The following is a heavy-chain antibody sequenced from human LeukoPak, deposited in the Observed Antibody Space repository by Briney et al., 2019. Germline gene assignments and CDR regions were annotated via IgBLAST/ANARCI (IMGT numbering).Heavy chain of an antibody. Sequence: GGSLRLSCAASGFTFSNYAMSWVRQAPGKGLEWISGISGSGGSTYYADSVKGRFTISRDNSKNTLYLQMNSLRAEDTAVYYCAKDGVNSGSYSYYYGMDVWGQGTTVTVSS. J-gene: IGHJ6*02. CDR3: AKDGVNSGSYSYYYGMDV. D-gene: IGHD1-26*01. CDR1: GFTFSNYA. V-gene: IGHV3-23*01. CDR2: ISGSGGST.